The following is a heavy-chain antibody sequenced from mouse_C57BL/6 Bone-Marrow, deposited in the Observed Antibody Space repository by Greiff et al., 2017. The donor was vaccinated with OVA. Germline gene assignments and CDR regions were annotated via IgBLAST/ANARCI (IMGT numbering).Heavy chain of an antibody. CDR2: INPGSGGT. J-gene: IGHJ1*03. CDR3: ARSGNFDV. Sequence: VQLQQSGAELVRPGTSVKVSCKASGYAFTNYLIEWVKQRPGQGLEWIGVINPGSGGTNYNEKFKGKATLTADKSSSTAYMQLSSLTSEDSAVYFCARSGNFDVWGTGTTVTVSS. V-gene: IGHV1-54*01. CDR1: GYAFTNYL. D-gene: IGHD3-1*01.